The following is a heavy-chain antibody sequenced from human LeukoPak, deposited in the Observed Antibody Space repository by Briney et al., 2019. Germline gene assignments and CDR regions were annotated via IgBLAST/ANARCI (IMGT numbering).Heavy chain of an antibody. J-gene: IGHJ4*02. CDR1: GFTFLSYA. CDR2: ISYEGSNR. CDR3: AKDRGTATVVVAAVHDY. Sequence: GRSLRLSCAASGFTFLSYAMHWVRQAPGKGLEWVAFISYEGSNRYYADSVKGRFTISRDNSKNTLFLQMNSLRAEDTAVYYCAKDRGTATVVVAAVHDYWGQGTLVTVSS. D-gene: IGHD2-15*01. V-gene: IGHV3-30-3*01.